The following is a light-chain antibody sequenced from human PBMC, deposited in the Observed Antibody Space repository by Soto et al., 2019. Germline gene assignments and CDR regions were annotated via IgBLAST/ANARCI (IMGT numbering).Light chain of an antibody. J-gene: IGKJ5*01. CDR1: QSFRGL. CDR3: QQRHMWPIT. CDR2: DAY. Sequence: IVMTQSPVTLSLSPGERATLSCRASQSFRGLLAWYQQKPGQAPRLLIYDAYNRATGIPPRFSGSGSGTDFTLTISSLEPEDSAVYYCQQRHMWPITFGQGTRLENK. V-gene: IGKV3-11*01.